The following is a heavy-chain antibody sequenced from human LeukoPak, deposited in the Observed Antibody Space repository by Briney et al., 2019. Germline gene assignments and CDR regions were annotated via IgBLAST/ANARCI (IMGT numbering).Heavy chain of an antibody. CDR3: ARVVDRGAFDI. V-gene: IGHV1-8*01. J-gene: IGHJ3*02. D-gene: IGHD3-10*01. CDR2: MNPNSGHI. CDR1: GYTFTSYD. Sequence: ASVKVSCKTSGYTFTSYDINWVRQATGQGLEWMAWMNPNSGHIGFAQKFQGRVTITWDTSISTAYMEVDGLTFEDTAVYYCARVVDRGAFDIWGQGTMVTVSS.